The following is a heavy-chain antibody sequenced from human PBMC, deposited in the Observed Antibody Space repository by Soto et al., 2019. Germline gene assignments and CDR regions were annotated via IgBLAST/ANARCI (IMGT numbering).Heavy chain of an antibody. CDR2: IYYSGST. J-gene: IGHJ5*02. D-gene: IGHD3-9*01. V-gene: IGHV4-39*01. Sequence: SETLSLTCTVSGGSISSNNYYWGWIRQPPGKGLEWIGSIYYSGSTYYNPSLKSRVTISVDTSKNQFSLKLSSVTAADTAVYYCARYGAGRYFASLGFDPWGRGTLVTVSS. CDR3: ARYGAGRYFASLGFDP. CDR1: GGSISSNNYY.